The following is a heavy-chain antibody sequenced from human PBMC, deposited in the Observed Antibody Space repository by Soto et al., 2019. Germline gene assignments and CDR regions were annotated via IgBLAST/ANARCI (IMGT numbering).Heavy chain of an antibody. V-gene: IGHV4-31*03. CDR2: IYYSGST. D-gene: IGHD6-13*01. Sequence: SETLSLTCTFSGCSISSGGYYWSWIRQHPGKGLEWIGYIYYSGSTYYNPSLKGRVTISVDTSKNQFSLKLSSVTAADTAVYYCARVFSDSSSFFDPWGQGTLVTVSS. CDR3: ARVFSDSSSFFDP. CDR1: GCSISSGGYY. J-gene: IGHJ5*02.